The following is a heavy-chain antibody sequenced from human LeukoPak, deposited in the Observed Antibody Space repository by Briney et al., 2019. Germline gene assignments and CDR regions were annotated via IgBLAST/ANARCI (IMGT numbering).Heavy chain of an antibody. D-gene: IGHD5-18*01. CDR3: AKGLVPRRQTWIQLVNWFDP. J-gene: IGHJ5*02. CDR2: ISWNSGSI. CDR1: GFTFEDYA. Sequence: GGSLRLSCAASGFTFEDYAMHWVRQAPGKGLEGVSGISWNSGSIGYADSVKGRFTISRDNAKNSLYLQMNSLRAEDTALYYCAKGLVPRRQTWIQLVNWFDPWGQGTLVTVSS. V-gene: IGHV3-9*01.